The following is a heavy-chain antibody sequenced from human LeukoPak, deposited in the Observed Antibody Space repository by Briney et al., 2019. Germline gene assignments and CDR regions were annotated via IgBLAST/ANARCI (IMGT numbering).Heavy chain of an antibody. V-gene: IGHV3-33*02. D-gene: IGHD2-15*01. CDR2: VWDAGTNT. CDR1: VFTFSNYA. Sequence: GGALRLSRVASVFTFSNYAMHWVRQAPRKGLAWVDAVWDAGTNTHYPDSAKGRVTPSRDNFKNTVFLQMNSLRAEYTAVYYCTRAPLGGGGPIDFWGQGNLVTVSS. CDR3: TRAPLGGGGPIDF. J-gene: IGHJ4*02.